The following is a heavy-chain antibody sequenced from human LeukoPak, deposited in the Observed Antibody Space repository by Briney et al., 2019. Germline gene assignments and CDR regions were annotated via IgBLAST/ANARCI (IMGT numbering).Heavy chain of an antibody. CDR1: GYTFTSYG. Sequence: GASVKVSCKASGYTFTSYGISWVRQAPGQGLEWMGWISAYNGNTNYAQKLQGRVTMTTDTSTSTAYMELRSLRSDDTAVYYCATLGNWNDGPYYFDYWGQGTLVTVSS. V-gene: IGHV1-18*01. D-gene: IGHD1-1*01. CDR3: ATLGNWNDGPYYFDY. CDR2: ISAYNGNT. J-gene: IGHJ4*02.